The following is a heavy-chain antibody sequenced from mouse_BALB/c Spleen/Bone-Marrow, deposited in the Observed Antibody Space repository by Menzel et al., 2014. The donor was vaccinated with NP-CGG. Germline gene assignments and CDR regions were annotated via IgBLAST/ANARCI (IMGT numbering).Heavy chain of an antibody. CDR1: GYTFSSYW. V-gene: IGHV1-9*01. Sequence: QVQLQQSGAELMKPGASVKISCKATGYTFSSYWIEWVKQRPGHGLEWIGEILPGRGSSNYNEKFKGKATITADTSSNTAYMQLSSLTSEDSAVYYCTRWGWSFDYWGQGTTPTVSS. CDR2: ILPGRGSS. J-gene: IGHJ2*01. D-gene: IGHD2-3*01. CDR3: TRWGWSFDY.